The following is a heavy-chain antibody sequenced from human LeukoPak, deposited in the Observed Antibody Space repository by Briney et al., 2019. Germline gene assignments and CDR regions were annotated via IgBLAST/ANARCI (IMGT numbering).Heavy chain of an antibody. CDR2: IYYSGST. V-gene: IGHV4-59*01. CDR3: ARVRGYGSGSYYAPHFDY. D-gene: IGHD3-10*01. CDR1: GGSISSYY. J-gene: IGHJ4*02. Sequence: SETLSLTCTVSGGSISSYYWSWIRQPPGKGLEWIGYIYYSGSTNYNPSLKSRVTISVDTSKNQFSLKLSSVTAADTAVYYCARVRGYGSGSYYAPHFDYWGQGTLVTVSS.